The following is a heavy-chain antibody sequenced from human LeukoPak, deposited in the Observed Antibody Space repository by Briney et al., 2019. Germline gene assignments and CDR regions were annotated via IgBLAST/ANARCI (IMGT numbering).Heavy chain of an antibody. Sequence: GGSLRLSCAASGFTFSSYSMNWVRQAPGKGLEWVSSISSSSSYIYYADSVKGRFTISRDNAKNSLYLQMNSLRAEDTAVYYCARSSIAAAGHLEYWGQGTLVTVSS. CDR2: ISSSSSYI. V-gene: IGHV3-21*01. D-gene: IGHD6-13*01. CDR1: GFTFSSYS. J-gene: IGHJ4*02. CDR3: ARSSIAAAGHLEY.